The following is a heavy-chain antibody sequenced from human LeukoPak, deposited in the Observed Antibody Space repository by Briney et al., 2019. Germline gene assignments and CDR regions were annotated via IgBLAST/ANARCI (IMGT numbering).Heavy chain of an antibody. J-gene: IGHJ5*02. V-gene: IGHV4-59*01. CDR2: IYYSGST. D-gene: IGHD3-10*01. CDR1: GGSISSYY. CDR3: AGCSHVGLGVWCDP. Sequence: WETLSLTCSVSGGSISSYYWSWVRQPPGKGLEWVGYIYYSGSTNYNPSLKSRGTISVDTSNNHSSLQLSSVPRADTAVYYFAGCSHVGLGVWCDPWGQGTLVTVSS.